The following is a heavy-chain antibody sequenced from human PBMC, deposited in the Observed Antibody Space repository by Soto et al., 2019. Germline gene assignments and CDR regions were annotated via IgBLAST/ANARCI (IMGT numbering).Heavy chain of an antibody. CDR2: INAGNSNT. Sequence: APVKVSCKASGYTFTSYAMHWVRQAPGQRLEWKGWINAGNSNTKYSQKFQGRVTITRDTSASTAYMELSSLRSEDTAVYYCARTPKTVTYYYYGMDVWGQGTTVTVSS. J-gene: IGHJ6*02. V-gene: IGHV1-3*01. D-gene: IGHD4-4*01. CDR3: ARTPKTVTYYYYGMDV. CDR1: GYTFTSYA.